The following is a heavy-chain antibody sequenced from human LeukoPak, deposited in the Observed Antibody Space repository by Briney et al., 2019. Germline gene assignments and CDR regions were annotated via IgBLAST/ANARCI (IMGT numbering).Heavy chain of an antibody. CDR3: GRFTRSGDSVY. CDR1: GFTFSSYW. J-gene: IGHJ4*02. CDR2: IKQDGSEK. Sequence: GGSLRLSWAASGFTFSSYWMSWVRQAPGKGLEWVANIKQDGSEKQYVDSVKGRFAISRDNAENSLYLQMNSLKAEDTAVYYCGRFTRSGDSVYWGQGTLVTVSS. D-gene: IGHD7-27*01. V-gene: IGHV3-7*04.